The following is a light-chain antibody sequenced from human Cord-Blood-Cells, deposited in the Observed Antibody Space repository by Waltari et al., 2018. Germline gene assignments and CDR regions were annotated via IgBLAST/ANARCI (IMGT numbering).Light chain of an antibody. CDR3: QQDDSTPYT. Sequence: DILMTQSPDSLAVSLGETATITCKSSQSVLYSSNNKNYLACYQQKPGQPPKLLIYWASTLESGVPDRFSGSGSGTDFTLTISSLQAEDVAVYYCQQDDSTPYTFGQGTKLEIK. CDR1: QSVLYSSNNKNY. CDR2: WAS. J-gene: IGKJ2*01. V-gene: IGKV4-1*01.